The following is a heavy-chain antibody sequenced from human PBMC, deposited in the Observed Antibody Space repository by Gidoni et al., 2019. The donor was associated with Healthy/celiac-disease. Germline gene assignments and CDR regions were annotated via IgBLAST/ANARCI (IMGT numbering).Heavy chain of an antibody. CDR3: ARTQLSGESKAFDI. CDR2: IDWDDDK. J-gene: IGHJ3*02. D-gene: IGHD4-17*01. V-gene: IGHV2-70*01. Sequence: RWIRQPPGKALEWLALIDWDDDKYYSTSLKTRLTISKDTSKNQVVLTMTNMDPVDTATYYCARTQLSGESKAFDIWGQGTMVTVSS.